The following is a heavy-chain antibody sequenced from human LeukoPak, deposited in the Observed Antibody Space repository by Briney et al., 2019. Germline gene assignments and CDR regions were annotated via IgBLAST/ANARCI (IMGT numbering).Heavy chain of an antibody. D-gene: IGHD6-13*01. CDR3: AREPGIAAAGTLRSDY. CDR1: GYTFTSYG. J-gene: IGHJ4*02. Sequence: ASVKVSCKASGYTFTSYGISWVRQAPGQGLEWMGWISAYNGNTNYAQKLQGRVTMTTDTSTSTAYMELRSLRSDDTTAYYCAREPGIAAAGTLRSDYWGQGTLVTVSS. CDR2: ISAYNGNT. V-gene: IGHV1-18*01.